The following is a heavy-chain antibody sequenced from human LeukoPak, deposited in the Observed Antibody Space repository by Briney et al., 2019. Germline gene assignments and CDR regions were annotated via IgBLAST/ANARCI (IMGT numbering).Heavy chain of an antibody. Sequence: GGSLRLSCAASGFPFSSYAMSWVRQAPGKGLEWVSAISGSGGSTYYADSVKGRFTISRDNSKNTLYLQMNSLRAEDTAVYYCAKGDGYSYGFVGDYWGQGTLVTVSS. J-gene: IGHJ4*02. V-gene: IGHV3-23*01. CDR3: AKGDGYSYGFVGDY. CDR2: ISGSGGST. D-gene: IGHD5-18*01. CDR1: GFPFSSYA.